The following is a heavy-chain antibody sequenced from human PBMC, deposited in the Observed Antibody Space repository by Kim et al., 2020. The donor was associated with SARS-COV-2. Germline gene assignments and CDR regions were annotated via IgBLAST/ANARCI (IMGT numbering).Heavy chain of an antibody. J-gene: IGHJ3*02. CDR1: GFTFSSYS. Sequence: GGSLRLSCAASGFTFSSYSMNWVRQAPAKGLEWVSSISSSSSYIYYADSVKGRFTISRDNAKNSLYLQMNSLRAEDTAVYYCASGSYCSGGSCYTAFDIWGQGTMVTVSS. CDR2: ISSSSSYI. CDR3: ASGSYCSGGSCYTAFDI. D-gene: IGHD2-15*01. V-gene: IGHV3-21*01.